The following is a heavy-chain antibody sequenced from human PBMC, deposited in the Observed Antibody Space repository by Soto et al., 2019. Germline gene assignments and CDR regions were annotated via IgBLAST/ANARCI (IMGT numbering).Heavy chain of an antibody. CDR3: ARDMGHYDILTGYPYEYYFDY. V-gene: IGHV1-18*01. CDR1: GYTFTSYG. J-gene: IGHJ4*02. CDR2: ISAYNGNT. Sequence: ASVKVSCKASGYTFTSYGISWVRQAPGQGLEWMGWISAYNGNTNYAQKLQGRVTMTTDTSTSTAYMELRSLRSDDTAVYYCARDMGHYDILTGYPYEYYFDYWGQGTLVTVSS. D-gene: IGHD3-9*01.